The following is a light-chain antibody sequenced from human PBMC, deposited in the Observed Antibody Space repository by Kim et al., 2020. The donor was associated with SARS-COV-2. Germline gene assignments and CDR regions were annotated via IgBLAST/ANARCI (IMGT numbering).Light chain of an antibody. J-gene: IGKJ2*01. CDR2: ATS. CDR3: QQSYDNPYT. Sequence: SASVGDRVTITCRASQSISGYVSWYQQRPEKAPKLMISATSRLHSGVPSRFSGSESGTDFTLTISSLQPEDVATYYCQQSYDNPYTFGQGTKLEIK. CDR1: QSISGY. V-gene: IGKV1-39*01.